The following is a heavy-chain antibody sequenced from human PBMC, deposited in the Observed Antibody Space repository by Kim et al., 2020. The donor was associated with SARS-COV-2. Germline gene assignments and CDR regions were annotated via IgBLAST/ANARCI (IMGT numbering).Heavy chain of an antibody. D-gene: IGHD3-10*01. Sequence: SETLSLTCTVSGGSISSYYWSWIRQPPGKGLEWIGYIYYSGSTNYNPSLKSRVTISVDTSRNQFSLKLSSVTAADTAVYYCARRAINSYGSFFDYWGQGTLVTVSS. CDR2: IYYSGST. CDR3: ARRAINSYGSFFDY. V-gene: IGHV4-59*08. CDR1: GGSISSYY. J-gene: IGHJ4*02.